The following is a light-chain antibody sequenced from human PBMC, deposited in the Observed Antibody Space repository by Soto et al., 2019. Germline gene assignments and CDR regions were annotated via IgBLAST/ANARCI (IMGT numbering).Light chain of an antibody. CDR2: EVS. Sequence: ALAQPASVSGSPGQSITISCTGTSSDVGGYNYVSWYQQQSGKAPKLMIHEVSNRPSGVSNRFSGSKSGNTASLTISGLQAEDEADYYCSSYTSSRAYVFGIGTKVTVL. J-gene: IGLJ1*01. CDR1: SSDVGGYNY. CDR3: SSYTSSRAYV. V-gene: IGLV2-14*01.